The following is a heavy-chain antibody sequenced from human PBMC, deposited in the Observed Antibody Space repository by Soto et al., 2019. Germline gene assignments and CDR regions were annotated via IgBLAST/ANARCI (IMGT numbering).Heavy chain of an antibody. CDR2: IYSGGST. V-gene: IGHV3-53*02. CDR1: GFTVSSNY. J-gene: IGHJ6*02. Sequence: EVQLVETGGGLIQPGGSLRLSCAASGFTVSSNYMSWVRQAPGKGLEWVSVIYSGGSTYYADSVKGRFTISRDNSKNTLYLQMNSLRAEDTAVYYWAREIVVDYYGAGSKVPYGMDVWGQGTTVTVSS. D-gene: IGHD3-10*01. CDR3: AREIVVDYYGAGSKVPYGMDV.